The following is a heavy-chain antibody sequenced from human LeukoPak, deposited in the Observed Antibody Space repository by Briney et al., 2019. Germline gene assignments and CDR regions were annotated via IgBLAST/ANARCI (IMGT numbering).Heavy chain of an antibody. CDR2: INGNGGST. Sequence: GGSLRLSCAASGFTFDDFAMNWVRQAPGKGLEWVSGINGNGGSTGYADSVKGRFTISRDNAQNSLFLQMNSLRDEDTAVYYCARVVGYFDYWGQGTLVTVSS. J-gene: IGHJ4*02. V-gene: IGHV3-20*04. CDR1: GFTFDDFA. CDR3: ARVVGYFDY. D-gene: IGHD1-26*01.